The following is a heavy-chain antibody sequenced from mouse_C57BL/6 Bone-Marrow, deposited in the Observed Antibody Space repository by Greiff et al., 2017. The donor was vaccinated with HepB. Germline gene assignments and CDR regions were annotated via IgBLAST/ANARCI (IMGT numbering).Heavy chain of an antibody. D-gene: IGHD2-4*01. CDR2: IFPGSGST. J-gene: IGHJ4*01. V-gene: IGHV1-75*01. CDR3: ARSVYYDYDDGDYYAMDY. Sequence: QLQQSGPELVKPGASVKISCKASGYTFTDYYINWVKQRPGQGLEWIGWIFPGSGSTYYNEKFKGKATLTVDKSSSTAYMLLSSLTSEDSAVYFCARSVYYDYDDGDYYAMDYWGQGTSVTVSS. CDR1: GYTFTDYY.